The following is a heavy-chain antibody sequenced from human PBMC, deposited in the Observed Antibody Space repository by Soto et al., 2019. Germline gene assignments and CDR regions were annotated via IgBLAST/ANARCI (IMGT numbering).Heavy chain of an antibody. CDR2: VNPSGGST. Sequence: ASVKVSCKVSGGTFTAYSMHWVRQAPGQGLEWMGVVNPSGGSTNYAQKFQGRITMTRDTSTSTVYMDLSSLTSEDTAVYYCAREENCSDGICYSEYFQRWGQGTLVTVSS. V-gene: IGHV1-46*01. CDR1: GGTFTAYS. J-gene: IGHJ1*01. CDR3: AREENCSDGICYSEYFQR. D-gene: IGHD2-15*01.